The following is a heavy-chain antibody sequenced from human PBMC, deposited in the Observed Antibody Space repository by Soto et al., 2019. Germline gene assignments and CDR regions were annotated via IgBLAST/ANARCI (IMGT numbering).Heavy chain of an antibody. Sequence: GASVKVSCKASGGTFSSYTISWVRQAPGQGLEWMGRIIPILGIANYAQKFQGRVTITADKSTSTAYMELSSLRSEDTAVYYCASLGYCSSTSCHDNWFDPWGQGTLVTVSS. CDR3: ASLGYCSSTSCHDNWFDP. CDR2: IIPILGIA. V-gene: IGHV1-69*02. CDR1: GGTFSSYT. J-gene: IGHJ5*02. D-gene: IGHD2-2*01.